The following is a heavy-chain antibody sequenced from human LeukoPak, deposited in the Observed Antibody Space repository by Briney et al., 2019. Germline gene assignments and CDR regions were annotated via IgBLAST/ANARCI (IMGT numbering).Heavy chain of an antibody. D-gene: IGHD3-22*01. Sequence: PGGSLRLSCAASGFTFSSYAMSWVRQGPGKGLVWVSRINTDGSSTNYADSVKGRFTISRDNAKNTLYLQMNSLRAEDTAVYYCAREDAPGGYYDSSGYYYEDYWGQGTLVTVSS. V-gene: IGHV3-74*01. CDR1: GFTFSSYA. J-gene: IGHJ4*02. CDR3: AREDAPGGYYDSSGYYYEDY. CDR2: INTDGSST.